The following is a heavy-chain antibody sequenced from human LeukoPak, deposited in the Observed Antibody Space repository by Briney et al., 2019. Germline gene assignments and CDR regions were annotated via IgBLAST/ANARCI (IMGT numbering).Heavy chain of an antibody. V-gene: IGHV3-23*01. Sequence: GGSLRLSCAASGFTFSSYAMSWVRQTPGKGLEWVSAISGSGGSTYYADSVKGRFTISRDNSKNTLYLQMNSLRAEDTAVYYCAKDIVVVGAATNSADAFDIWGQGTMVTVSS. CDR3: AKDIVVVGAATNSADAFDI. CDR1: GFTFSSYA. D-gene: IGHD2-15*01. J-gene: IGHJ3*02. CDR2: ISGSGGST.